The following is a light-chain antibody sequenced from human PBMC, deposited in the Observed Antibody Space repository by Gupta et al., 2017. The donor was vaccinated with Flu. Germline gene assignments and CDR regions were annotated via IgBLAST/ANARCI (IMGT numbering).Light chain of an antibody. Sequence: DIQLSQPPSSVSASVVDRVPTTCRASQGISSWLVWYQQKPGKAPKLLIYAASSLQSGVPSRFSGSGSGTDFTLTISSLQPEDFATYYCKQANRFPLTFGGGTKVEIK. V-gene: IGKV1D-12*01. J-gene: IGKJ4*01. CDR3: KQANRFPLT. CDR1: QGISSW. CDR2: AAS.